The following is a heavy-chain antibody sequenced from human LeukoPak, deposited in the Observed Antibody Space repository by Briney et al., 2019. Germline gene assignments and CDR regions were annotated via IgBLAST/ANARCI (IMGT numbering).Heavy chain of an antibody. CDR1: GGSFSGYY. V-gene: IGHV4-59*01. CDR3: ARDRPGGYSDY. Sequence: SETLSLTCAVYGGSFSGYYWSWIRQPPGKGLEWIGYIYYSGSTNYNPSLKSRVTISVDTSKNQFSLKLSSVTAADTAVYYCARDRPGGYSDYWGQGTLVTVSS. D-gene: IGHD5-18*01. CDR2: IYYSGST. J-gene: IGHJ4*02.